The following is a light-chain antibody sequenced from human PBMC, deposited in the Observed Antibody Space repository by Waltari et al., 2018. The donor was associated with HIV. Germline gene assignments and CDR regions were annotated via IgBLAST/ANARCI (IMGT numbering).Light chain of an antibody. CDR2: EGS. V-gene: IGLV2-23*01. CDR3: CSYAGSSTSHVV. Sequence: QSALTQPASVSGSPGPSITLSCTGTSSDVGSYNLVSWYQQHPGKAPKLMIYEGSKRPSGVSNRFSGSKSGNTASLTISGLQAEDEADYYCCSYAGSSTSHVVFGGGTKLTVL. J-gene: IGLJ2*01. CDR1: SSDVGSYNL.